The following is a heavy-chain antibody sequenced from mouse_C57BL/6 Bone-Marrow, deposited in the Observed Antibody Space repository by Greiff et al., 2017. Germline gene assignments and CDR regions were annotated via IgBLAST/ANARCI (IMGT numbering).Heavy chain of an antibody. CDR1: GYTFTNYW. V-gene: IGHV1-69*01. J-gene: IGHJ4*01. Sequence: QVQLQQPGAELVMPGASVKLSCKASGYTFTNYWMHWVKQRPGQGLEWIGEIDPSDSYTNYNQKFKGKSTLTVDKSSSTAYMQLSSLTSEDSAVYYCATYDYDGFYAMDYWGQGTSVTVSS. D-gene: IGHD2-4*01. CDR2: IDPSDSYT. CDR3: ATYDYDGFYAMDY.